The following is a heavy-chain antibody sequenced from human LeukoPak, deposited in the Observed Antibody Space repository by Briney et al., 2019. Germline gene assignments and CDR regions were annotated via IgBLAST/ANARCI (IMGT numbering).Heavy chain of an antibody. V-gene: IGHV3-9*01. D-gene: IGHD6-19*01. J-gene: IGHJ4*02. CDR3: AKDGYSSGWFLDY. CDR2: ISWNSGSI. Sequence: GGCLRLSCAASGFTVDDYAMHWGRQAPGKSLEWVSGISWNSGSIGYADSVKGRFTISRDNAKNSLYLQMNSLRAEDTALYYCAKDGYSSGWFLDYWGQGTLVTVSS. CDR1: GFTVDDYA.